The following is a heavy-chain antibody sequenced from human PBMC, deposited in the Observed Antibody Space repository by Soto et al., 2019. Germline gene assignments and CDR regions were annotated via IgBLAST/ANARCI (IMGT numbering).Heavy chain of an antibody. V-gene: IGHV3-66*01. CDR3: ARDPWAADY. CDR1: GFTVSTKY. Sequence: EVQLVESGGGLVQPGGSLRLSCAASGFTVSTKYMSWVRQAPGKGLEWVSVIYNGGSTFYADSVRGRFTISRDNSKNPVNLQMNSLRAEDTAVYYCARDPWAADYWGQGTLVTVSS. J-gene: IGHJ4*02. D-gene: IGHD3-16*01. CDR2: IYNGGST.